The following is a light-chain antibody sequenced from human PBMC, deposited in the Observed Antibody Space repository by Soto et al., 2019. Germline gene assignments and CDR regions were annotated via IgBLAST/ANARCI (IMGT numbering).Light chain of an antibody. CDR1: QSISSW. CDR2: DVS. Sequence: DIQMTQSPSTLSASVGDRVTITCRASQSISSWLAWYQQKPGKAPELLIYDVSSLESGVPSRFSGSGSGTEFSLTISSLQPDDFATYYCQQYKSYSPFTFGQGTRLEIK. J-gene: IGKJ2*01. CDR3: QQYKSYSPFT. V-gene: IGKV1-5*01.